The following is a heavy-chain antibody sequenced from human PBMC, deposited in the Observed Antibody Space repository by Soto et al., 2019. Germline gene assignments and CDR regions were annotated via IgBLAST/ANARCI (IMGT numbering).Heavy chain of an antibody. CDR1: GASLSGYD. J-gene: IGHJ3*02. Sequence: PSETLSLTCAVYGASLSGYDCSWIRQSPGKGLEWIGEINQSGGTNYNPSLKSRVTISKDTSKNQFSLRLSSVTAADTAIYYCARDPYANAFDIWGRGTMVTVSS. V-gene: IGHV4-34*01. D-gene: IGHD2-2*01. CDR2: INQSGGT. CDR3: ARDPYANAFDI.